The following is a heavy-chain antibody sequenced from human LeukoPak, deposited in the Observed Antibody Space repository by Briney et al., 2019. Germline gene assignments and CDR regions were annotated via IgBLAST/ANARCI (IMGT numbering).Heavy chain of an antibody. CDR2: IYYSGST. Sequence: SETLSLTCTVSGGSISSSSYYWGWIRQPPGKGLEWIGSIYYSGSTYYNPSPKSRVTISVDTSKNQFSLKLSSVTAADMAVYYCARDLRYYYYMDVWGKGTTVTVSS. CDR1: GGSISSSSYY. V-gene: IGHV4-39*07. D-gene: IGHD3-10*01. J-gene: IGHJ6*03. CDR3: ARDLRYYYYMDV.